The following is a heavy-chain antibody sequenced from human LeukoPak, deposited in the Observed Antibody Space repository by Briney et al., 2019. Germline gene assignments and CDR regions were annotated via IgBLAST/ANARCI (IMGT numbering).Heavy chain of an antibody. CDR1: GYTFTGYY. D-gene: IGHD3-10*01. CDR3: ARDTDGSGRNY. CDR2: ISAYNGNT. V-gene: IGHV1-18*04. J-gene: IGHJ4*02. Sequence: ASVKVSCKASGYTFTGYYMHGVRQAPGQGLEWMGGISAYNGNTNYAQKLQGRVTMTTDTSTSTAYMELRSLRSDDTAVYYCARDTDGSGRNYWGQGTLVTVSS.